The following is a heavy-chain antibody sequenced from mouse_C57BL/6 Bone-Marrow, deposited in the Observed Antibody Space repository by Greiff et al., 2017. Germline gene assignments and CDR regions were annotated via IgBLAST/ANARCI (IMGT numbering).Heavy chain of an antibody. CDR1: GFSLTSYA. D-gene: IGHD1-1*02. CDR2: IWTGGGT. V-gene: IGHV2-9-1*01. J-gene: IGHJ2*01. CDR3: ARGAVGGY. Sequence: QVQLKESGPGLVAPSQSLSITCTVSGFSLTSYAISWVRQPPGKGLEWLGVIWTGGGTNYKSALKSRLSISKDNAKSQVFLKMNSLHTEDTAWYCCARGAVGGYWGQGTTLTVSS.